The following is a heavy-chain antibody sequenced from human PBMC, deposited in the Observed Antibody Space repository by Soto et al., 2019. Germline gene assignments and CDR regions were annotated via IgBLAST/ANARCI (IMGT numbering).Heavy chain of an antibody. Sequence: LRLSCAASGFTFSSYAMSWVRQAPGKGLEWVSAISGGGGSTYYADSVKGRFTISRDKSENTLYLQMNSLIAGDTAVYYCAKDPRQEGGWYGADAFHIWGQGTMVTVSS. J-gene: IGHJ3*02. CDR2: ISGGGGST. CDR3: AKDPRQEGGWYGADAFHI. CDR1: GFTFSSYA. V-gene: IGHV3-23*01. D-gene: IGHD6-19*01.